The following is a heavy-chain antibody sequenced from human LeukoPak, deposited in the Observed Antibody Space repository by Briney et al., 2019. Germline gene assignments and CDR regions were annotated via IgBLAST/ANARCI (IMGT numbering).Heavy chain of an antibody. D-gene: IGHD2-2*01. CDR1: GYTFTSYG. V-gene: IGHV1-18*01. Sequence: GASVKVSCKASGYTFTSYGISWVRQAPGQGLEWMGWISAYNGNTNYALKLQGRVTMTTDTSTSTACMELRSLRSNDTAVYYCARACVLYCSSTSRAGRAFDIWGQGTMVTVSS. CDR2: ISAYNGNT. J-gene: IGHJ3*02. CDR3: ARACVLYCSSTSRAGRAFDI.